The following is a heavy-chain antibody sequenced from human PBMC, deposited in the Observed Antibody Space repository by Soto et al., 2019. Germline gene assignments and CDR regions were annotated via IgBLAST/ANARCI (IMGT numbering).Heavy chain of an antibody. J-gene: IGHJ6*02. CDR2: INPNSGGT. D-gene: IGHD3-10*02. CDR1: GYTFTGYY. CDR3: ARDPLSSFAMDV. Sequence: ASVKVSCKASGYTFTGYYMHWVRQAPGQGLEWMGWINPNSGGTNYAQKFQGRVTMTRDDSTSTAYMELTSLESDDTAVYYCARDPLSSFAMDVWGQGTTVTVSS. V-gene: IGHV1-2*02.